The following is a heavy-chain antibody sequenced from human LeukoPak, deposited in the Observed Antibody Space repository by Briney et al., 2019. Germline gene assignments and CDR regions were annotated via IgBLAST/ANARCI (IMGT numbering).Heavy chain of an antibody. CDR1: GGTFSSYA. V-gene: IGHV1-69*13. Sequence: EASVKVSCKASGGTFSSYAISWVRQAPGQGLEWMGGIIPIFGTANYAQKFQGRVTITADESTSTAYMELSSLRSEDTAVYYCARGRNYYGSGSYRTGGQGTLVTVSS. CDR3: ARGRNYYGSGSYRT. J-gene: IGHJ4*02. D-gene: IGHD3-10*01. CDR2: IIPIFGTA.